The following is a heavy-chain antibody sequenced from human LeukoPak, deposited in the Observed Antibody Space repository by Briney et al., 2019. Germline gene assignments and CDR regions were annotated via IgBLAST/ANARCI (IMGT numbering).Heavy chain of an antibody. J-gene: IGHJ3*02. CDR3: AKDYLIAVARSAFDI. D-gene: IGHD6-19*01. CDR2: ISGSGGST. CDR1: GGSISSYY. Sequence: PSETLSLTCTVSGGSISSYYWSWVRQAPGKGLEWVSAISGSGGSTYYADSVKGRFTISRDNSKNTLYLQMNSLRAEDTAVYYCAKDYLIAVARSAFDIWGQGTMVTVSS. V-gene: IGHV3-23*01.